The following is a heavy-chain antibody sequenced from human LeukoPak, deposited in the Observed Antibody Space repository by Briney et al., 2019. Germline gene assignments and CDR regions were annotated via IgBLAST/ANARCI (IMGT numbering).Heavy chain of an antibody. D-gene: IGHD6-13*01. CDR3: ARISSSNWYNERGAFDV. CDR1: GGSISSYY. J-gene: IGHJ3*01. V-gene: IGHV4-59*01. Sequence: PSETLSLTCTVSGGSISSYYWNWIRQPPGKGLEWIGYIYYSGSTNYNPSLKSRVTISVDTSKNQFSLNLTSVTAADTAVYYCARISSSNWYNERGAFDVWGQGTMVTVSS. CDR2: IYYSGST.